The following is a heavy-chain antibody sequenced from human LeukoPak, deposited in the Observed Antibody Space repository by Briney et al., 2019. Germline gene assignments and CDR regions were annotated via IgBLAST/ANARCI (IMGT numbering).Heavy chain of an antibody. V-gene: IGHV3-11*01. CDR1: GFSFNESY. J-gene: IGHJ4*02. Sequence: KPGGSLRLPCGASGFSFNESYMTWLRQAPGKGLEWVAYISGRSYSIYYADSVQGRFNISSDNARNPLYLHMNSMRADDTAVYYCARGKRRFDFWGQGALVTVSS. CDR2: ISGRSYSI. CDR3: ARGKRRFDF.